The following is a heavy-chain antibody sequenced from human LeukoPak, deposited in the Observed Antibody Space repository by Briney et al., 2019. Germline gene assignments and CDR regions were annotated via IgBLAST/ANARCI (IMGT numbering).Heavy chain of an antibody. CDR2: ISSSSSYI. V-gene: IGHV3-21*04. CDR3: ARETDYYGMDV. Sequence: GGSLRLSCAASGFTFSSYSMSWVRQAPGKGLEWVSSISSSSSYIYYADSVKGRFTISRDNAKNPLYLQMNSLRAEDTAVYYCARETDYYGMDVWGQGTTVTVSS. CDR1: GFTFSSYS. J-gene: IGHJ6*02.